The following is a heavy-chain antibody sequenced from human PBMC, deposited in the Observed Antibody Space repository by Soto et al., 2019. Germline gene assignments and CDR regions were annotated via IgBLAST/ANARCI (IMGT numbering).Heavy chain of an antibody. CDR1: GYTFTSYD. D-gene: IGHD2-8*01. CDR3: ASAYCTNGVCYNFAFDI. Sequence: ASVKVSCKASGYTFTSYDINWVRQATGQWLEWMGWMNPNSGNTGYAQKFQGRVTMTRNTSISTAYMELSSLRSEDTAVYYCASAYCTNGVCYNFAFDIWGQGTMVTVSS. J-gene: IGHJ3*02. V-gene: IGHV1-8*01. CDR2: MNPNSGNT.